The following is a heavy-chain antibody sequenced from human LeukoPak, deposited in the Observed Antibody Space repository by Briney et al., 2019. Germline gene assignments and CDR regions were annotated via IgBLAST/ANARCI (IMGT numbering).Heavy chain of an antibody. CDR1: GFTFSDYY. V-gene: IGHV3-11*06. CDR3: AREGKGDILTGHFDY. CDR2: ISSSSSYT. J-gene: IGHJ4*02. Sequence: GGSLRLSCAASGFTFSDYYMSWIRQAPGKGLEWVSYISSSSSYTNYADSVKGRFTISRDNAKNSLYLQMNSLRAEDTAVYYCAREGKGDILTGHFDYWGQGTLVTVSS. D-gene: IGHD3-9*01.